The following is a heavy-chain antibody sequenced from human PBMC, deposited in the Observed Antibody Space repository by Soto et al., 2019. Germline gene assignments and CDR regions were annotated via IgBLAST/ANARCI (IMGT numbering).Heavy chain of an antibody. J-gene: IGHJ4*02. V-gene: IGHV3-53*02. CDR1: GFSVSDNY. CDR3: ARKTDSGGDGGF. Sequence: EVRLVETGGGLIQPGGSLRLSCAVSGFSVSDNYMYWVRQAPGKGLEWVSLIYSVGTARYADSVRGRFTISRDKSKNTLYLQMNSLREEDTAVDHCARKTDSGGDGGFWGQGTLVTVSS. D-gene: IGHD2-21*01. CDR2: IYSVGTA.